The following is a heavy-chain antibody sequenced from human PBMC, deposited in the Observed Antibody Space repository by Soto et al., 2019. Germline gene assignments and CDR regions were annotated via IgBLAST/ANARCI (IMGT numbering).Heavy chain of an antibody. CDR2: IYPDDSDT. Sequence: GESLKISCKSSGYSFTTNWIGWVRQMPGKGLEWMGIIYPDDSDTRYSPSFQGQVTISVDKSIRTAYLQWSNLQASDTAIYYCARHRRRYTSSWCQIDYWGQGTLVTVSS. D-gene: IGHD6-13*01. J-gene: IGHJ4*02. V-gene: IGHV5-51*01. CDR1: GYSFTTNW. CDR3: ARHRRRYTSSWCQIDY.